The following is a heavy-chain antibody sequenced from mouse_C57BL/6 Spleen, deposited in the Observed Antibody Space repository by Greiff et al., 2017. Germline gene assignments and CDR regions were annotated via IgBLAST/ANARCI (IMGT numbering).Heavy chain of an antibody. J-gene: IGHJ3*01. Sequence: QVHVKQSGAELVRPGSSVKLSCKASGYTFTSYWMHWVKQRPIQGLEWIGNIDPSDSETHYNQKFKDKATLTVDKSSSTAYMQLSSLTSEDSAVYYCARDSSGYRFAYWGQGTLVTVSA. CDR2: IDPSDSET. CDR3: ARDSSGYRFAY. CDR1: GYTFTSYW. V-gene: IGHV1-52*01. D-gene: IGHD3-2*02.